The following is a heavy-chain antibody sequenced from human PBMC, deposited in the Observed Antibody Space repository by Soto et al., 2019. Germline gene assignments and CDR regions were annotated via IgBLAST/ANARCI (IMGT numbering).Heavy chain of an antibody. J-gene: IGHJ3*02. CDR3: ARGETRRDGYNFAFES. Sequence: TLSLTCALSGGSISSYYWSWIRQPPGKGLEWIGYIYYSGSTNYNPSLKSRVTISVDTSKNQFSLKLSSVTAADTAVYYCARGETRRDGYNFAFESWGQGTMVTVSS. D-gene: IGHD5-12*01. CDR2: IYYSGST. CDR1: GGSISSYY. V-gene: IGHV4-59*01.